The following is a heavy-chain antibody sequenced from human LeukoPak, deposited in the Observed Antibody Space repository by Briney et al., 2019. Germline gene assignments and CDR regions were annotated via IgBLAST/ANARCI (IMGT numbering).Heavy chain of an antibody. V-gene: IGHV4-34*08. CDR2: INHSGST. CDR1: GFTFSDYY. CDR3: AKDPAAAGTEDFDY. D-gene: IGHD6-13*01. Sequence: LRLSCDASGFTFSDYYMSWIRQPPGKGLEWIGEINHSGSTNYNPSLKSRVTISVDTSKNQFSLKLSSVTAADTAVYYCAKDPAAAGTEDFDYWGQGTLVTVSS. J-gene: IGHJ4*02.